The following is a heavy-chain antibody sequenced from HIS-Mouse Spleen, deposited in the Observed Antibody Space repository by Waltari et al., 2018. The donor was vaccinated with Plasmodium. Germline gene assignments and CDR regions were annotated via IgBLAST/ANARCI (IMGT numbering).Heavy chain of an antibody. CDR3: ARVLGYKAAAGTFVEYFQH. CDR1: GYTFTGYY. D-gene: IGHD6-13*01. V-gene: IGHV1-2*02. CDR2: INPNSGGT. Sequence: QVQLVQSGAEVKKPGASVKVSCTASGYTFTGYYIHWVRQAHGPGLEWMGWINPNSGGTNYAQKFQGRVTMTRDTSISTAYMELSRLRSDDTAVYYCARVLGYKAAAGTFVEYFQHWGQGTLVTVSS. J-gene: IGHJ1*01.